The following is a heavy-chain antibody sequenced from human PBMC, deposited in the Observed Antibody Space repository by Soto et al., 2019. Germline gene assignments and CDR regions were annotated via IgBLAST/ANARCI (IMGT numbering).Heavy chain of an antibody. CDR1: GDSIGTTHSY. CDR2: IHYSGST. Sequence: QVQLLESGPGLVKPSETLSLTCTVSGDSIGTTHSYWAWIRQSPGKGLEWIGNIHYSGSTYYMPSVRSRVTLAVDTSKNQFSLLLTSETAEYTAVYYCGRYEGNGNVWPLDYLGQGILVTVSS. J-gene: IGHJ4*02. D-gene: IGHD2-8*01. V-gene: IGHV4-39*01. CDR3: GRYEGNGNVWPLDY.